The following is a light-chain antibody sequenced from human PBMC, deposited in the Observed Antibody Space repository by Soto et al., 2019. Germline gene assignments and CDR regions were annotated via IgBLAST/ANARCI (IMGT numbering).Light chain of an antibody. Sequence: EIVLTQSPATLSLSPGEIATLYCSASQSVSSYLAWYQQKPGQAPRLLIYDASNSATGVPASVSCSLSGTDFTLTISSLEPEDFAVYYCQQRSNWLTFGGGTKVDIK. CDR2: DAS. J-gene: IGKJ4*01. CDR3: QQRSNWLT. V-gene: IGKV3-11*01. CDR1: QSVSSY.